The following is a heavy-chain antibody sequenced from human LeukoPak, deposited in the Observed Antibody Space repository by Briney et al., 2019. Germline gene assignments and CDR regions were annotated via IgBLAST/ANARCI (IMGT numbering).Heavy chain of an antibody. CDR3: ARGGETGYYGYFDY. Sequence: ASAKVSCKASGYTFTSYGMHWVRQAPGQSLDCMGWINAANGNTKYSQKFQGRVTITRDTSASTAYMELSSLRSEDTAVYYCARGGETGYYGYFDYWGQGTLVTVSS. CDR2: INAANGNT. CDR1: GYTFTSYG. J-gene: IGHJ4*02. V-gene: IGHV1-3*01. D-gene: IGHD3-9*01.